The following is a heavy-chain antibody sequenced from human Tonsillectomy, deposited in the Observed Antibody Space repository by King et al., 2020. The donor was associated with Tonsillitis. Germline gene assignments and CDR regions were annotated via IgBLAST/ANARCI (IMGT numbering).Heavy chain of an antibody. CDR2: MYPGDSDT. J-gene: IGHJ3*02. CDR1: GYSFTNYW. D-gene: IGHD4-23*01. CDR3: ARLRGSNWDAFDI. V-gene: IGHV5-51*01. Sequence: VQLVESGAEVKKPGESLKISCKGSGYSFTNYWIGWVRQMPGKGLEWMGIMYPGDSDTRYSPSFQGQVTISADKSSSTAYLQWSSLKASDTAMYYCARLRGSNWDAFDIWGQGTMVTVSS.